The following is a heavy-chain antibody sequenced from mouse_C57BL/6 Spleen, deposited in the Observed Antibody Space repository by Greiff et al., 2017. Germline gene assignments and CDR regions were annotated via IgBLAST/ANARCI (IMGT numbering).Heavy chain of an antibody. CDR1: GYTFTDYY. J-gene: IGHJ1*03. V-gene: IGHV1-76*01. Sequence: VKLMESGAELVRPGASVKLSCKASGYTFTDYYINWVKQRPGQGLEWIARIYPGSGNTYYNEKFKGKATLTAEKSSSTAYMQLSSLTSEDSAVYFCARSGFITTVVGYFDVWGTGTTVTVSS. CDR3: ARSGFITTVVGYFDV. D-gene: IGHD1-1*01. CDR2: IYPGSGNT.